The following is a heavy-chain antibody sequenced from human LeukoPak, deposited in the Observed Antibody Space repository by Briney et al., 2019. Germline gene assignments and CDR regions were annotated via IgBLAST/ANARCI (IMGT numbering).Heavy chain of an antibody. V-gene: IGHV1-69*04. J-gene: IGHJ4*02. D-gene: IGHD2-2*01. CDR2: IIPILGIA. CDR3: ARDREVVPAAFVY. CDR1: GGTFSSYA. Sequence: SVKVSCKASGGTFSSYAISWVRQAPGQGLEWMGRIIPILGIANYAQKFQGRVTITADKSTSTAYMELSSLRSEDTAVYYCARDREVVPAAFVYWGQGTLVTVSS.